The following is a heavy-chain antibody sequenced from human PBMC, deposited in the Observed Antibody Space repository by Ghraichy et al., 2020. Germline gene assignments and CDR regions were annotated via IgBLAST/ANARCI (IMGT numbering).Heavy chain of an antibody. CDR2: INHSGST. V-gene: IGHV4-34*01. Sequence: SETLSLTCAVYGGSFSGYYWSWIRQPPGKGLEWIGEINHSGSTNYNPSLKSRVTISVDTSKNQFSLKLSSVTAADTAVYYCARGIRFDPWGQGTLVTVSS. CDR1: GGSFSGYY. J-gene: IGHJ5*02. CDR3: ARGIRFDP.